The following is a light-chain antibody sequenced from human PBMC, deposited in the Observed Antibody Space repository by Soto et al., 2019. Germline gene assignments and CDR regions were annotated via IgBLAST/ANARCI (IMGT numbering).Light chain of an antibody. Sequence: QSVLTQPASVAGSPGQWITVPGTGTSSDVGGYNFVSWYQQHPGKAPKLMIYDVRNRPSGVSNRFSGSKSVNTASLTISGLQAEDEADYYCSSSTGISTYGFGTETKVTVL. CDR3: SSSTGISTYG. CDR1: SSDVGGYNF. V-gene: IGLV2-14*01. CDR2: DVR. J-gene: IGLJ1*01.